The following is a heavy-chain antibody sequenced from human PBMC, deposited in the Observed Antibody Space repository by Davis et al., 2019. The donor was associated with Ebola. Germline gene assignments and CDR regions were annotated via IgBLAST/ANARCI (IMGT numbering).Heavy chain of an antibody. J-gene: IGHJ3*02. Sequence: PGGSLRLSCAASGFTFSSYSMNWVRQAPGRGLEWVSYISSSSSTIYYADSVKGRFTISRDNAKNSLYLQMNSLRDEDTAVYYCARAFPKNPDCSSTSCPADAFDIWGQGTMVTVSS. D-gene: IGHD2-2*01. CDR1: GFTFSSYS. V-gene: IGHV3-48*02. CDR2: ISSSSSTI. CDR3: ARAFPKNPDCSSTSCPADAFDI.